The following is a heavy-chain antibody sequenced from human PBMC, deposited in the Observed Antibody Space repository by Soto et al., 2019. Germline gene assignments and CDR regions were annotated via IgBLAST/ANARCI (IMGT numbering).Heavy chain of an antibody. CDR1: GFSLSTSW. J-gene: IGHJ6*02. Sequence: EVQLVESGGGLVQPGGSLRLSCTASGFSLSTSWMTWVRQAPGKGLEWVANIMQDGSDKYYVDSGKGRFTISRDNAKNSLYLQMTSLRAEDTAVYYCASKRLYFYGLDVWGQGTTVTVSS. CDR2: IMQDGSDK. CDR3: ASKRLYFYGLDV. V-gene: IGHV3-7*01.